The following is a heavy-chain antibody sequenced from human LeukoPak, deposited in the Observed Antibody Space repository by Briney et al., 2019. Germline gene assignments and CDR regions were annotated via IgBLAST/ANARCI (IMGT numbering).Heavy chain of an antibody. CDR1: GFTFSSYG. D-gene: IGHD5-18*01. CDR3: AKDGGYSYGYGDY. J-gene: IGHJ4*02. CDR2: IRYDGSNK. Sequence: PGGSLRLSCAASGFTFSSYGMHWVRQAPGKGLEWVAFIRYDGSNKYYADSVKGRFTISRDNSKNTLYLQMNSLRAEDTALYYCAKDGGYSYGYGDYWGQGTLVTVSS. V-gene: IGHV3-30*02.